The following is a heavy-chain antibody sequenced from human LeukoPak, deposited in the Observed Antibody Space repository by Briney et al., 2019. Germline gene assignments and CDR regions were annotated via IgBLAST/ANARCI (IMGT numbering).Heavy chain of an antibody. CDR3: ARHQGLWGSYYFDY. Sequence: SETLSLTCTVSAGSISSSSYNWGWIRQPPEKGLELIGSIYYSGSTYYNPSLKSRVTISVDTSKNQFSLKLSSVTAADTAVYYCARHQGLWGSYYFDYWGQGTLVTVSS. V-gene: IGHV4-39*01. CDR1: AGSISSSSYN. CDR2: IYYSGST. J-gene: IGHJ4*02. D-gene: IGHD2/OR15-2a*01.